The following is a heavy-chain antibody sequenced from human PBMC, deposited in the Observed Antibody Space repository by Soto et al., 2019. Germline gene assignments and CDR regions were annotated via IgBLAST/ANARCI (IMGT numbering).Heavy chain of an antibody. CDR3: ARDLAGAAAGTYYYGMDV. D-gene: IGHD6-13*01. J-gene: IGHJ6*02. Sequence: ASVKVSCKASGSTFSSYAISWVRQAPGQGLEWMGGIIPIFGTANYAQKFQGRVTITADESTSTAYMELSSLRSEDTAVYYCARDLAGAAAGTYYYGMDVWGQGTTVTVSS. V-gene: IGHV1-69*13. CDR2: IIPIFGTA. CDR1: GSTFSSYA.